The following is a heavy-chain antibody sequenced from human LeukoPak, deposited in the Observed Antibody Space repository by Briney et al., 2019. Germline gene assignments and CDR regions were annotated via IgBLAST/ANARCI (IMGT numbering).Heavy chain of an antibody. Sequence: SETLSLTCTVSGGSVTSASHYWAWIRQRPGKGLEWIGSIHYSGSTYYSPSLKSRLTISGDTSKSQFSLKLTFVTAADTAVYYCTRHHDYGDKIDYWGQGTLVTVSS. CDR2: IHYSGST. J-gene: IGHJ4*02. CDR1: GGSVTSASHY. V-gene: IGHV4-39*01. D-gene: IGHD4-23*01. CDR3: TRHHDYGDKIDY.